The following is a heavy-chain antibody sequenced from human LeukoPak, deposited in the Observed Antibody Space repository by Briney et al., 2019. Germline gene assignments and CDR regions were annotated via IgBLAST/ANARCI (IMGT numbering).Heavy chain of an antibody. D-gene: IGHD6-6*01. CDR3: ARDTRDSSSSGFNWFDP. CDR2: IIPIFGTA. J-gene: IGHJ5*02. V-gene: IGHV1-69*13. CDR1: GYTFTGYY. Sequence: SVKVSCKASGYTFTGYYIHWVRQAPGQGLEWMGGIIPIFGTANYAQKLQGRVTITADESTSTAYMELSSLRSEDTAVYYCARDTRDSSSSGFNWFDPWGQGTLVTVSS.